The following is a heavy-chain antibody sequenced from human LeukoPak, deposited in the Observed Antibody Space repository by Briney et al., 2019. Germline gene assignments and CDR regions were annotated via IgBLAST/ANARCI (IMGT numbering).Heavy chain of an antibody. V-gene: IGHV3-23*01. CDR2: ISGSGGST. CDR3: AKGCNFIAVAGIDY. D-gene: IGHD6-19*01. Sequence: GGSLRLSCAASGFTFSSYAMSWVRQAPGKGLEWVSAISGSGGSTYYADTVKGRFTISRDNSKNTLYLQMNSLRAEDTAVYYCAKGCNFIAVAGIDYWGQGTLVTVSS. J-gene: IGHJ4*02. CDR1: GFTFSSYA.